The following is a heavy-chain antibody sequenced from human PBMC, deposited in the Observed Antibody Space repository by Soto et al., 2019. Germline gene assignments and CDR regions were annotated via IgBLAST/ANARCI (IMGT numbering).Heavy chain of an antibody. Sequence: QITLKESGPTLVKPTQTLTLTCIFSGFSFTADGVGVGWIRQPPGKALEWLALIYWDDDTRYRASLKSRLTITKDSSKNQVVLTMPNMDPVDTATYYCAHAFGGTSWPNDAFDVWGQGTVVTVSS. CDR2: IYWDDDT. V-gene: IGHV2-5*02. J-gene: IGHJ3*01. CDR3: AHAFGGTSWPNDAFDV. CDR1: GFSFTADGVG. D-gene: IGHD3-16*01.